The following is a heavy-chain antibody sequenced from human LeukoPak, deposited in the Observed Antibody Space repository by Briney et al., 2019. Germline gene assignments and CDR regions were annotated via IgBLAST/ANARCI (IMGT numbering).Heavy chain of an antibody. D-gene: IGHD6-19*01. CDR2: IYNIGGT. Sequence: KPSETLSLTCSVSGGSVSRDYWSWIRQPPGKRLEWLGYIYNIGGTNYNPSLKSRVSISVDTSKNQSSLVLTSVTAADTAVYYCAREAVAGTLDYWGQGALVTVSS. V-gene: IGHV4-59*02. CDR3: AREAVAGTLDY. J-gene: IGHJ4*02. CDR1: GGSVSRDY.